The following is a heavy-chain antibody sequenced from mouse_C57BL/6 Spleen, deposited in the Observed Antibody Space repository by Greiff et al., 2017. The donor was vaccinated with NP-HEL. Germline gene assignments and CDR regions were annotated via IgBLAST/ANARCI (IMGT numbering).Heavy chain of an antibody. CDR2: IDPETGGT. CDR3: TSSGSSGYGDY. J-gene: IGHJ2*01. Sequence: VQLQESGAELVRPGASVTLSCKASGYTFTDYEMHWVKQTPVHGLEWIGAIDPETGGTAYNQKFTGKAILTADKSTSTAYMELRSLTSEDSAVYYCTSSGSSGYGDYWGQGTTLTVSS. D-gene: IGHD3-2*02. CDR1: GYTFTDYE. V-gene: IGHV1-15*01.